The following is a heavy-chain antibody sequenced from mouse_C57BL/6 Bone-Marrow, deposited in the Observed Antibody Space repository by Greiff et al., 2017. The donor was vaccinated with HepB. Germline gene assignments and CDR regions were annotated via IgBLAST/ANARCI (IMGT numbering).Heavy chain of an antibody. CDR3: ARKGFTTVVQYYFDY. J-gene: IGHJ2*01. CDR1: GYTFTSYW. V-gene: IGHV1-50*01. Sequence: QVQLQQPGAELVKPGASVKLSCKASGYTFTSYWMQWVKQRPGQGLEWIGEIDPSDSYTNYNQKFKGKATLTVDTSSSTAYMQLSSLTSEDSAVYYCARKGFTTVVQYYFDYWGQGTTLTVSS. D-gene: IGHD1-1*01. CDR2: IDPSDSYT.